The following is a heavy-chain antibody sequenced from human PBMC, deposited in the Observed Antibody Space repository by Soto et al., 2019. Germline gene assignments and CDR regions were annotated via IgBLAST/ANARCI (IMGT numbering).Heavy chain of an antibody. Sequence: QVQLQQWGAGLLKPSETLSLTCAVYGGSFSGYYWCWICLPPGPGLELMGVINNSGSTNYNPSLKSRGTISVDTSKNQFSLKLSSVAAADTAVYYCASGRAGSSWTHYYYYMDVWGKGTTVTVSS. D-gene: IGHD6-13*01. CDR1: GGSFSGYY. V-gene: IGHV4-34*01. J-gene: IGHJ6*03. CDR2: INNSGST. CDR3: ASGRAGSSWTHYYYYMDV.